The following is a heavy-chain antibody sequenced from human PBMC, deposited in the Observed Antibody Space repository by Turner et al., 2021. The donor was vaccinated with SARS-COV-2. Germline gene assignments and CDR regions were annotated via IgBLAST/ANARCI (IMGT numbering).Heavy chain of an antibody. CDR1: GFTFSSYG. D-gene: IGHD3-10*01. CDR3: AREGLWPDNWFDP. J-gene: IGHJ5*02. V-gene: IGHV3-33*01. Sequence: QVQLVESGGGVVQPGRSLRLSCAASGFTFSSYGMHWVRQAPGKGLEWVAVIWYDGSNKYYADSVKGRFTISSDNSKNTLYLQMNSLRAEDTAVYYCAREGLWPDNWFDPWGQGTLVTVSS. CDR2: IWYDGSNK.